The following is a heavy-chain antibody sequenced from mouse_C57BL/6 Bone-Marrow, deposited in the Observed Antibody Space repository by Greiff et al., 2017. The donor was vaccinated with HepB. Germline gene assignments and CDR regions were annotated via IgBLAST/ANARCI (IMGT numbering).Heavy chain of an antibody. V-gene: IGHV3-6*01. CDR2: ISYDGSN. CDR3: ARGHWFAY. J-gene: IGHJ3*01. CDR1: GYSITSGYY. Sequence: ESGPGLVKPSQSLSLTCSVTGYSITSGYYWNWIRQFPGNKLEWMGYISYDGSNNYNPSLKNRISITRDTSKNQFFLKLNSVTTEDTATYYCARGHWFAYWGQGTLVTVSA.